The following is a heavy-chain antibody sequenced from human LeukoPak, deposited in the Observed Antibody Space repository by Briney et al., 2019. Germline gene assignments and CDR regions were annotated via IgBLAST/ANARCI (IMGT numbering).Heavy chain of an antibody. Sequence: GGSLRLSCAASGFTFSDYYMNWIRQAPGKGLEWVSYISSGGSYIECADSVKGRFTISRDNAKKSLYLQMNSLRAEDTAVYYCARGFYASGSYFHHWGQGTLVTVSS. D-gene: IGHD3-10*01. CDR3: ARGFYASGSYFHH. CDR1: GFTFSDYY. V-gene: IGHV3-11*06. J-gene: IGHJ1*01. CDR2: ISSGGSYI.